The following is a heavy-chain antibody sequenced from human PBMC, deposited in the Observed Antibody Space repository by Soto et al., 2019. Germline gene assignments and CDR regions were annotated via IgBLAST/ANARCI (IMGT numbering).Heavy chain of an antibody. J-gene: IGHJ6*02. Sequence: QVQLVQSGAEVKKPGASVKVSCKASGYTFTSYGISWVRQAPGQGLEWMGWISAYNGNTNYAQKLQGRVTMTTDTXTXTAYMELRSLRSDDTAVYYCAREQWLVLDYYYGMDVWGQGTTVTVSS. CDR1: GYTFTSYG. CDR2: ISAYNGNT. CDR3: AREQWLVLDYYYGMDV. D-gene: IGHD6-19*01. V-gene: IGHV1-18*01.